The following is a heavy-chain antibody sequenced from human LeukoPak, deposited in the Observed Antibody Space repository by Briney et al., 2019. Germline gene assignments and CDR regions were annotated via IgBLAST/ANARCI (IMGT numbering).Heavy chain of an antibody. CDR2: ISSSSSYT. Sequence: PGGSLRLSCAASGFTFSDYYMSWIRQAPGKGLEWVSYISSSSSYTNYADSVKGRFTISRDNSKNTLYLQMNSLRAEDTAVYYCAKDRGYYYDSSGYPRFDYGMDVWGQGTTVTVSS. J-gene: IGHJ6*02. D-gene: IGHD3-22*01. CDR1: GFTFSDYY. CDR3: AKDRGYYYDSSGYPRFDYGMDV. V-gene: IGHV3-11*03.